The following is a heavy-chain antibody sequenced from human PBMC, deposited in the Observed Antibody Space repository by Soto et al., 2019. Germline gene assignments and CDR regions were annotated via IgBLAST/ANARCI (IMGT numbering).Heavy chain of an antibody. CDR1: GGSISSYY. D-gene: IGHD3-10*01. J-gene: IGHJ4*02. V-gene: IGHV4-59*01. CDR2: IYYSGST. CDR3: ARADWFGNYFDY. Sequence: SETLSLTCTVSGGSISSYYWSWIRQPPGKGPEWIGYIYYSGSTNYNPSLKSRVTISVDTSKNQFSLKLSSVTAADTAVYYCARADWFGNYFDYWGQGTLVTVSS.